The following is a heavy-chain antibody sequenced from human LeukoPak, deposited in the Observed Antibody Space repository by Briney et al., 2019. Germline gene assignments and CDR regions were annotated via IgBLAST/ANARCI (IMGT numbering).Heavy chain of an antibody. CDR2: INHSGST. J-gene: IGHJ5*02. D-gene: IGHD6-19*01. Sequence: SETLSLTCAVYGGSFSGYYWSWIRQPPGKGLEWIGEINHSGSTNYNPSLKSRVTISVDTSKNQFSLKLSSVTAADTAVYYCARGYAGYSSGWSRGGWLDPWGQGTLVTVSS. CDR1: GGSFSGYY. CDR3: ARGYAGYSSGWSRGGWLDP. V-gene: IGHV4-34*01.